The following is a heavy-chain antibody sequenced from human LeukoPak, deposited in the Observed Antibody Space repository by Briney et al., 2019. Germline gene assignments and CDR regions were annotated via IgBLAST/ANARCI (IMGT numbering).Heavy chain of an antibody. CDR2: INQDGSEK. D-gene: IGHD4-17*01. CDR3: ARGHTAVTRHFDF. Sequence: GSLRLSCTVSGFTVSSNSMSWVRQAPGKGLEWVANINQDGSEKYYVDSVTGRFTISRDNAKNSLYLQMNSLRAEDTAVYYCARGHTAVTRHFDFWGQGTLVTVSS. CDR1: GFTVSSNS. J-gene: IGHJ4*02. V-gene: IGHV3-7*01.